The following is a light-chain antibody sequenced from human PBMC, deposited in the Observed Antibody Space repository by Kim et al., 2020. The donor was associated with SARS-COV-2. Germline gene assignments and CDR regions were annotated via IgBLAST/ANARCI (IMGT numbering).Light chain of an antibody. CDR1: QSISSH. J-gene: IGKJ3*01. CDR2: AAS. Sequence: DIQMTQSPSSLSASVGDRVTITCRTTQSISSHLNWYQQKPGRAPKLLISAASTLQGGVPSRFSGSGSETDFTLTISSLQPEDFATYFCQQSYITPFTFGPGTKVDLK. V-gene: IGKV1-39*01. CDR3: QQSYITPFT.